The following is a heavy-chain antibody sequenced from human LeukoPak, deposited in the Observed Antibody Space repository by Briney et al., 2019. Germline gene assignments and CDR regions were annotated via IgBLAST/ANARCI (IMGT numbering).Heavy chain of an antibody. V-gene: IGHV4-39*01. J-gene: IGHJ5*02. Sequence: SETLSLTCTVSGGSISSGSYYWDWIRQPPGKRLEWIGDIYSSGKTNYTPSLRSRVTLSIDTSKNQFSLNLNSVSATDTAIYYCARHFYGRTWFDPWGQGTLVTVSS. CDR2: IYSSGKT. CDR1: GGSISSGSYY. D-gene: IGHD1/OR15-1a*01. CDR3: ARHFYGRTWFDP.